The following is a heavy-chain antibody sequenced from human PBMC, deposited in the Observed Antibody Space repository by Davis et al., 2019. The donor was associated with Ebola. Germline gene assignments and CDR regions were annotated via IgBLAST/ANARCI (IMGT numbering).Heavy chain of an antibody. D-gene: IGHD6-13*01. J-gene: IGHJ5*02. CDR3: ARLGIEAVGTSSWYWFDP. Sequence: PSETLSLTCPVSGGSISSSSYYWGWIRQPPGKGLEWIGSMYYSGSTYYNPSLKSRVTISVDTSKNQFSLKLSSVTAAATAVYYCARLGIEAVGTSSWYWFDPWGQGTLVTVSS. CDR2: MYYSGST. CDR1: GGSISSSSYY. V-gene: IGHV4-39*01.